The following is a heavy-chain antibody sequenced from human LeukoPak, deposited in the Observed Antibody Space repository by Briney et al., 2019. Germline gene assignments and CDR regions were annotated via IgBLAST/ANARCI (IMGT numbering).Heavy chain of an antibody. V-gene: IGHV5-51*01. CDR1: GYSFTNYW. J-gene: IGHJ6*03. CDR2: IYPDDSDT. CDR3: ARLPTTEQDYYYYMDV. D-gene: IGHD4-17*01. Sequence: GESLKISCVGSGYSFTNYWIGWVRPMPGKGLGWMGTIYPDDSDTRYSPSFQGQVTISTDKSISTAYLQWSSLKASDTAMYYCARLPTTEQDYYYYMDVWGKGTTVTVSS.